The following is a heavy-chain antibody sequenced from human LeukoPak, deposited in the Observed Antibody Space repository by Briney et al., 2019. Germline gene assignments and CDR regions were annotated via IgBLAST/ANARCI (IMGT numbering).Heavy chain of an antibody. J-gene: IGHJ4*02. CDR1: GCTFSSYS. D-gene: IGHD3-22*01. CDR2: ISSSSSYI. CDR3: ARGFYDNSAFYFDY. V-gene: IGHV3-21*01. Sequence: PGGSLRLSCAASGCTFSSYSMNWVRQAPGKGLEWVSSISSSSSYIYYADSLKGRFTISKANAKNSLFLQMNSLRAEDTAVYYCARGFYDNSAFYFDYWGLGTLVTVSS.